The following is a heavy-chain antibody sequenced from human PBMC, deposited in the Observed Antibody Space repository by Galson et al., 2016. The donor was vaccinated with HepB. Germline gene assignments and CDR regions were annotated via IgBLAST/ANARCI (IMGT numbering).Heavy chain of an antibody. CDR1: GFTVSSYF. D-gene: IGHD3/OR15-3a*01. CDR2: IYSGGET. V-gene: IGHV3-66*01. CDR3: ARDTWTWN. Sequence: SLRLSCAASGFTVSSYFLSWVRQAPGRGLEWVSVIYSGGETYYADSVKGRFTISRDNSKNTVFLQMNSLRAEDTAVYYCARDTWTWNGGQGTLVTVSS. J-gene: IGHJ4*02.